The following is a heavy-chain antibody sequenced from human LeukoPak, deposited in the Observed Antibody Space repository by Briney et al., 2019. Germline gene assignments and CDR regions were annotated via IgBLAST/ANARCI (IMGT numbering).Heavy chain of an antibody. CDR1: GGSIMSNY. Sequence: SETLSLTCTVSGGSIMSNYWSWIRQPAGTGLEWVGRIYGSGITDYNPSLKSRVTMSLDTSKKQFSLRLTSVTAADTAVYYCARLKFYDSTGYSPGYYMDVWGKGTTVFVFS. V-gene: IGHV4-4*07. CDR2: IYGSGIT. D-gene: IGHD3-22*01. J-gene: IGHJ6*03. CDR3: ARLKFYDSTGYSPGYYMDV.